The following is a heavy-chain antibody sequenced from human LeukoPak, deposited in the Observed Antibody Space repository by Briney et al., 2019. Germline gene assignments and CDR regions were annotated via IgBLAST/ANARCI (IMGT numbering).Heavy chain of an antibody. J-gene: IGHJ4*02. Sequence: SETLSLTCTVSGGSISSSSYYWSWLRQPPGKGLEWIGYIYYSGSTNYNPSLKSRVTISVDTSKNQLSLKLSSVTAADTAVYYCARETPFYGSGSPRPYYFDYWGQGTLVTVSS. CDR3: ARETPFYGSGSPRPYYFDY. D-gene: IGHD3-10*01. CDR1: GGSISSSSYY. V-gene: IGHV4-61*01. CDR2: IYYSGST.